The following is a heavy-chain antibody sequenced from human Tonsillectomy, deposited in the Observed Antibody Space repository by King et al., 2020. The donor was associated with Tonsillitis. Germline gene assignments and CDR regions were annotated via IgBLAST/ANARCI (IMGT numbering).Heavy chain of an antibody. D-gene: IGHD6-13*01. CDR2: INSDGSST. CDR3: AREDLGIAAGGAFDI. J-gene: IGHJ3*02. V-gene: IGHV3-74*01. Sequence: QLVQSGGGLVQPGGSLRLSCAASGFTFSSYWMHWVRQAPGKGLVWVSRINSDGSSTSYADSVKGRFTISRDNAKNTLYLQMNSLRAEDTAVYYCAREDLGIAAGGAFDIWGQGTMVTVSS. CDR1: GFTFSSYW.